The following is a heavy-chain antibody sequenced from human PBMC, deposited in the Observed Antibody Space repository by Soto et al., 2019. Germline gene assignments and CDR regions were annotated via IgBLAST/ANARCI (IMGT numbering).Heavy chain of an antibody. J-gene: IGHJ5*02. CDR3: GRDMVEILTGHLLNWFAP. V-gene: IGHV1-3*01. D-gene: IGHD3-9*01. CDR1: GYTFTSYA. CDR2: INAGNGNT. Sequence: ASVKVSCKASGYTFTSYAMHWVRQAPGQRLEWMGWINAGNGNTKYSQKFQGRVTINRDTSASTANMELSSLRSEDTAVYYCGRDMVEILTGHLLNWFAPWGQGTLVTVAS.